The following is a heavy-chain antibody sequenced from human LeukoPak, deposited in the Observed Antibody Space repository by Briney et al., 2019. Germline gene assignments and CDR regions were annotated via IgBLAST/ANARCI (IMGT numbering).Heavy chain of an antibody. Sequence: SETLSLTCTVSGGSISSGDYYWSWIRQPPGKGLEWIGYIYYSGSTYYNPSLKSRVTISVDTSKNQFSLKLSSVTAADTAVYYCARETPTYYYDSSGYYRDASDIWGQGTMVTVSS. V-gene: IGHV4-30-4*08. CDR2: IYYSGST. CDR3: ARETPTYYYDSSGYYRDASDI. D-gene: IGHD3-22*01. CDR1: GGSISSGDYY. J-gene: IGHJ3*02.